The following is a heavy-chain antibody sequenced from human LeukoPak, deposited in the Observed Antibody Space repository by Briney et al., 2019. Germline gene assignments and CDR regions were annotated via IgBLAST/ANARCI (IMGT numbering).Heavy chain of an antibody. CDR1: GFTFSSYA. V-gene: IGHV3-23*01. CDR2: ISGSGGSGGSA. Sequence: GGSLRLSCAASGFTFSSYAMSWVRQAPGKGLEWVSDISGSGGSGGSAYYADSVKGRFTISRDNSKNTLYLQMNSLRAEDTAVYYCARGPNYDSSGYLAPYDYWGQGTLVTVSS. CDR3: ARGPNYDSSGYLAPYDY. D-gene: IGHD3-22*01. J-gene: IGHJ4*02.